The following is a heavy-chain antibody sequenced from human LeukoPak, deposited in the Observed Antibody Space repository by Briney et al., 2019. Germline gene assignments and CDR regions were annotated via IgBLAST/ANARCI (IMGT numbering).Heavy chain of an antibody. CDR1: GGSISSTSYY. D-gene: IGHD3-22*01. CDR2: IYYSGST. J-gene: IGHJ3*01. Sequence: PSETLSLTCAVSGGSISSTSYYWAWIRQPPGKGLEWIGTIYYSGSTYHNPSLKSRATMSVDTSRNQFSLKLSSVDAADTAVYYCAKAGVRYFDSSGLYAFDFWGQGTTVTVSS. V-gene: IGHV4-39*01. CDR3: AKAGVRYFDSSGLYAFDF.